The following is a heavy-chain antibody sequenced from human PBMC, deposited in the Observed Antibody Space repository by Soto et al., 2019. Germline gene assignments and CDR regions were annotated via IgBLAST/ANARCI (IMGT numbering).Heavy chain of an antibody. J-gene: IGHJ4*02. D-gene: IGHD3-22*01. CDR2: TNSDGTDS. CDR1: GFDFEDYA. CDR3: AKSLYYYDSSPLDH. V-gene: IGHV3-43D*04. Sequence: GGFLRLSCAAAGFDFEDYAMHWVRQVPGKGLEWVSLTNSDGTDSYYMDSVKGRFTISRDNAKSTLYLQMDRLRPEDTALYFCAKSLYYYDSSPLDHWGQGTLVTVSS.